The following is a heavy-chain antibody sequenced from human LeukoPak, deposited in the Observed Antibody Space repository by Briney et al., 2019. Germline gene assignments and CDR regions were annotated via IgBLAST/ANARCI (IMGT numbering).Heavy chain of an antibody. V-gene: IGHV3-66*01. D-gene: IGHD3-10*01. J-gene: IGHJ3*01. CDR3: ARGKTSDDIIEDAFDL. Sequence: GGSLRLSCAASGFSVSTNYMTWVRQAPGKGLEWVSIIYSGGSTYYADSVRGRFIISRENSNNEVVLQMNSLRADDTALYYCARGKTSDDIIEDAFDLWGHGTMVAVSS. CDR1: GFSVSTNY. CDR2: IYSGGST.